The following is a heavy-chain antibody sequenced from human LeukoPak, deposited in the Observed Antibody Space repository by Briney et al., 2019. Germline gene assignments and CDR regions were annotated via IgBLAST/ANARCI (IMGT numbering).Heavy chain of an antibody. CDR1: GFTVSSNS. D-gene: IGHD4-17*01. CDR3: ARRAGEYSHPYDY. V-gene: IGHV3-53*01. CDR2: IYSGGNT. J-gene: IGHJ4*02. Sequence: GGSLRLSCTVSGFTVSSNSMSWVRQAPGKGLEWVSFIYSGGNTHYSDSVKGRFTISRDNSKNTLYLQMNSLRAEDTAVYYCARRAGEYSHPYDYWGQGTLVTVSS.